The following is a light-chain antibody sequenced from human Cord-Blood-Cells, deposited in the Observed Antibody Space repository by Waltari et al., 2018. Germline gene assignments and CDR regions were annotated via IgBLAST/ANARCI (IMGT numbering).Light chain of an antibody. Sequence: QSALTQPPSASGSPGQSVTISCTGTSSDVGGYNYVSWYQQHPGQAPKLMIYEVSKRPSGVPCRFSGSKSGNPASLTVSGLQAEDEADYYCSSYAGSNNLVFGGGTKLTVL. J-gene: IGLJ2*01. CDR3: SSYAGSNNLV. CDR1: SSDVGGYNY. V-gene: IGLV2-8*01. CDR2: EVS.